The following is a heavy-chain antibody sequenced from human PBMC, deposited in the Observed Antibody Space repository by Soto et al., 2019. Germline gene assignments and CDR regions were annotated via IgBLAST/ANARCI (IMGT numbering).Heavy chain of an antibody. CDR1: GFTFRSCA. J-gene: IGHJ2*01. CDR3: ARPLWRDDYNWGYFDL. V-gene: IGHV3-30-3*01. D-gene: IGHD4-4*01. Sequence: PXXSLRLACAASGFTFRSCAMHWVLQAPGKGLEWVAVISYDGSNKYYADSVKGRFTISRDNSKNTLYLQMNSLRLEDTAVYYCARPLWRDDYNWGYFDLWGRGTLVTVSS. CDR2: ISYDGSNK.